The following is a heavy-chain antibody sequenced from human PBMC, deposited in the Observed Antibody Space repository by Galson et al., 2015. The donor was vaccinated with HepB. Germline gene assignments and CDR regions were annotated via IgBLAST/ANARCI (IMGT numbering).Heavy chain of an antibody. CDR2: INSYNGNT. CDR3: ARDHTVTARDWFDP. D-gene: IGHD4-17*01. Sequence: SVKVSCKASGYRFTRYGINWLRQAPGQGLEWMGWINSYNGNTKYAQKFQGRVTMTTDTSTSTVYMELRSLRSDDAAIYYCARDHTVTARDWFDPWGQGTLVTVSS. V-gene: IGHV1-18*01. J-gene: IGHJ5*02. CDR1: GYRFTRYG.